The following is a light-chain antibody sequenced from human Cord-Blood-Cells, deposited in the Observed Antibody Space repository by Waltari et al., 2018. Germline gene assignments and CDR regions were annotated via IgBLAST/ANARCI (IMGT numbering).Light chain of an antibody. V-gene: IGLV3-1*01. CDR2: QDS. CDR1: QLADQY. J-gene: IGLJ1*01. CDR3: QAWDSSTYV. Sequence: SYELTQPPSVSVSPGQTASITCSGAQLADQYACWYQQKPGQSPVLVIYQDSKRPSGIPERFSGSNSGNTATLTISGTQAMDEADYYCQAWDSSTYVFGTGTKVTVL.